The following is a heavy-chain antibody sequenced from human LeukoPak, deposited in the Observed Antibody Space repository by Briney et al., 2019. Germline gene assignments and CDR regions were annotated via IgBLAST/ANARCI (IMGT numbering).Heavy chain of an antibody. CDR2: INHSGST. CDR3: ARLGPYYYGSGSYYRSYAEYFQH. J-gene: IGHJ1*01. Sequence: SETLSLTCAVYGGSFSGYYWSWIRQPPGKGLEWIEEINHSGSTNYNPSLKSRVTISVDTSKNQFSLKLSSVTAADTAVYYCARLGPYYYGSGSYYRSYAEYFQHWGQGTLVTVSS. CDR1: GGSFSGYY. D-gene: IGHD3-10*01. V-gene: IGHV4-34*01.